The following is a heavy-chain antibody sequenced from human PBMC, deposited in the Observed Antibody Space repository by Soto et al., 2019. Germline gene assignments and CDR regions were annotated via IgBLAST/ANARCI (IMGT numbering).Heavy chain of an antibody. CDR2: IIPIFGTA. CDR3: AGGEIGGSGSHWAFDI. Sequence: VQLVQSGAEGKKPGSSVKVSCKASGGTFSSYAISWVRQAPGQGLEGMGGIIPIFGTANYAQKFQGRVTITADESTSTACMELSSLRSEDTGVYYCAGGEIGGSGSHWAFDIWGQGTMVTVSS. D-gene: IGHD3-10*01. CDR1: GGTFSSYA. V-gene: IGHV1-69*01. J-gene: IGHJ3*02.